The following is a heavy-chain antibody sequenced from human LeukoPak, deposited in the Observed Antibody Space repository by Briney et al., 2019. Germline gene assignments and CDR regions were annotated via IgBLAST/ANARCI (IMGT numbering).Heavy chain of an antibody. D-gene: IGHD3-22*01. V-gene: IGHV4-38-2*01. J-gene: IGHJ4*02. CDR1: GYSISSGYY. CDR3: ARFLYGTGSSGYPD. CDR2: IYHSGST. Sequence: PSETLSLTCAVSGYSISSGYYWGWIRQPPGKGLEWIGGIYHSGSTYYNPSLKSRVTISVDTSKNQFSLRLSSVTAADTAVYYCARFLYGTGSSGYPDWGQGTLVTVSS.